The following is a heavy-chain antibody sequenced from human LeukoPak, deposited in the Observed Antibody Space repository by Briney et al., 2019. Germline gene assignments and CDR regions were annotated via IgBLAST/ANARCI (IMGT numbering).Heavy chain of an antibody. Sequence: GASVKVSCKASGYTFTDYYIHWVRQTPGQGLEWMGWINPNSGGTNYAQKFQGRVTMTRDTSISTAYMELSRLRSDDTAVYYCARSSPIVVVPAAGNWFDPWGQGTLVTVSS. CDR2: INPNSGGT. J-gene: IGHJ5*02. CDR3: ARSSPIVVVPAAGNWFDP. D-gene: IGHD2-2*01. CDR1: GYTFTDYY. V-gene: IGHV1-2*02.